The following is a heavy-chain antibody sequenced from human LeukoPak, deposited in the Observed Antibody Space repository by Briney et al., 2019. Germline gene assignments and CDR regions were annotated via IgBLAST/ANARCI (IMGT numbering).Heavy chain of an antibody. Sequence: SVKVSCKASGGTFSSYAISWVRQAPGQGLEWMGRIIPILGIANYAQKFQGRVTITADKSTSTAYMELCSLRSEDTAVYYCARDDYGDYNDAFDIWGQGTMVTVSS. CDR2: IIPILGIA. J-gene: IGHJ3*02. D-gene: IGHD4-17*01. V-gene: IGHV1-69*04. CDR1: GGTFSSYA. CDR3: ARDDYGDYNDAFDI.